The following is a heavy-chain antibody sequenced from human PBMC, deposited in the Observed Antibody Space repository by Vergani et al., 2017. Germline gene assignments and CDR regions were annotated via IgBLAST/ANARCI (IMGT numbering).Heavy chain of an antibody. CDR1: GFTFSSYA. V-gene: IGHV3-11*06. Sequence: QVQLVESGGGLVKPGGSLRLSCEASGFTFSSYAMSWIRQAPGKGLEWVSYISSSSSHTNHADSVKGRFTISRNNAKNSLYLQMNSLRAEDTAVYYCARVGAAWALDIWGQGTMVTVSS. D-gene: IGHD3-3*01. CDR2: ISSSSSHT. CDR3: ARVGAAWALDI. J-gene: IGHJ3*02.